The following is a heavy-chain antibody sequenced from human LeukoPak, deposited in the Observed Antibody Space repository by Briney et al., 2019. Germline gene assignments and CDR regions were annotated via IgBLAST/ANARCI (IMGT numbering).Heavy chain of an antibody. CDR2: ISSSSSYI. D-gene: IGHD3-22*01. V-gene: IGHV3-21*01. Sequence: GGSLRLSWAASGFTFSSYSMNWVRQAPGKGLEWVSSISSSSSYIYYADSVKGRFTISRDNAKNSLYLQMNSLRAEDTAVYYCARAQTDYYDSSGYYYFDAFDIWGQGTMVTVSS. CDR3: ARAQTDYYDSSGYYYFDAFDI. CDR1: GFTFSSYS. J-gene: IGHJ3*02.